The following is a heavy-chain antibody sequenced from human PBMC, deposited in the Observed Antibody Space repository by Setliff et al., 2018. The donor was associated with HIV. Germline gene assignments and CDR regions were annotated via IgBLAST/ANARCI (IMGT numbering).Heavy chain of an antibody. J-gene: IGHJ6*02. D-gene: IGHD3-22*01. Sequence: ASVKVSCKASGCIVTTYYIHWVRQAPGQGLEWMGIFNPSGGTTTYAQTFQGRVTMTRDTSTSTVYMELRSLRSDDTAVYYCARYDSSGYYPSNYYYGMDVWGQGTTVTVSS. CDR3: ARYDSSGYYPSNYYYGMDV. CDR1: GCIVTTYY. CDR2: FNPSGGTT. V-gene: IGHV1-46*01.